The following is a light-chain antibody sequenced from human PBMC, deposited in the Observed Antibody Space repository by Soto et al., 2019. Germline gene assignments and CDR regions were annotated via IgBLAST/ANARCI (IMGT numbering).Light chain of an antibody. J-gene: IGLJ1*01. CDR1: SSDVGDYKY. CDR3: SSYTSNTYV. CDR2: EVN. Sequence: QSALTQPASVSGSPGQSITISCTGTSSDVGDYKYVSWYQQHPGKAPKLMIFEVNNRPSGVSNRFSGPKSGNTASLTISGLQAEDEADYFCSSYTSNTYVFGTGTKVTVL. V-gene: IGLV2-14*01.